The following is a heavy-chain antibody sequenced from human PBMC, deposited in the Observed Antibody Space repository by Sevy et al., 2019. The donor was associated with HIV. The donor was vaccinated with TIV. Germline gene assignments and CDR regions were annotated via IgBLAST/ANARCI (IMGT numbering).Heavy chain of an antibody. D-gene: IGHD2-2*01. CDR3: ARDCSSTTCLWGMDV. CDR2: LKLDGSEK. Sequence: GGSLRLSCAASGFSFSNYWMSWVRQAPGKGLEWVANLKLDGSEKYYVDSVKGRFTISRDNAKKSLYLQMNSLRTEDTAVYYCARDCSSTTCLWGMDVWGQGTTVTVSS. CDR1: GFSFSNYW. J-gene: IGHJ6*02. V-gene: IGHV3-7*03.